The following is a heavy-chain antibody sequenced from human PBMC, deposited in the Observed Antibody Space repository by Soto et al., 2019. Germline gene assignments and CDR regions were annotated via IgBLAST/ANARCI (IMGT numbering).Heavy chain of an antibody. J-gene: IGHJ4*02. CDR3: ARVYRSRHEY. CDR2: ISSSSSYI. D-gene: IGHD6-13*01. Sequence: VGSLRLSCASSVFTFSSYSMNCVRQAPGKWLEWVSSISSSSSYIYYADSVKGRFTISRDNAKNSLYLQMNSLRAEDTAVYYCARVYRSRHEYWGQGTPVIVSS. CDR1: VFTFSSYS. V-gene: IGHV3-21*01.